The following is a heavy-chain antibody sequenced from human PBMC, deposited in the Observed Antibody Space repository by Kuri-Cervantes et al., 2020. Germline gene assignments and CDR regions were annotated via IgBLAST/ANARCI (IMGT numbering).Heavy chain of an antibody. CDR1: GFTFSSYG. V-gene: IGHV3-33*01. CDR3: VRDILYRGGRYFDT. Sequence: GGSLRLSCAASGFTFSSYGMHWVRQAPGKGLEWVAVIWYDGSNKYYADSVKGRFTISRDNSKNTLFLQMNSLRGEDTALYYCVRDILYRGGRYFDTWGQGTLVTVSS. CDR2: IWYDGSNK. D-gene: IGHD2/OR15-2a*01. J-gene: IGHJ4*02.